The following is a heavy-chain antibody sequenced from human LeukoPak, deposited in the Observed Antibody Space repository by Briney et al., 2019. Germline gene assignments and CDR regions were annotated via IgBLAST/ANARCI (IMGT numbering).Heavy chain of an antibody. CDR2: ISGSGGST. Sequence: TGGSLRLSCAASGFTFSSYAMSWVRQAPGKGLEWVSAISGSGGSTYYADSVKGRFTISRDNSKNTLYLQMNGLRAEDTAVYYCAKRLSGSGTYFPQFDYWGHGTLVTVSS. CDR3: AKRLSGSGTYFPQFDY. J-gene: IGHJ4*01. D-gene: IGHD3-10*01. V-gene: IGHV3-23*01. CDR1: GFTFSSYA.